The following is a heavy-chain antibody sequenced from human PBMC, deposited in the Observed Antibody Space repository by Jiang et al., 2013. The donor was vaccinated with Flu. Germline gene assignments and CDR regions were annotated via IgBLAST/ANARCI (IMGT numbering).Heavy chain of an antibody. CDR1: GYTFTSYA. Sequence: QSGSELKKPGASVKVSCKASGYTFTSYAMNWVRQAPGQGLEWMGWINTNTGNPTYAQGFTGRFVFSLDTSVSTAYLQISSLKAEDTAVYYCAREQYYDFWSGSRNYYYGMDVWGQGTTVTVSS. CDR2: INTNTGNP. J-gene: IGHJ6*02. D-gene: IGHD3-3*01. V-gene: IGHV7-4-1*02. CDR3: AREQYYDFWSGSRNYYYGMDV.